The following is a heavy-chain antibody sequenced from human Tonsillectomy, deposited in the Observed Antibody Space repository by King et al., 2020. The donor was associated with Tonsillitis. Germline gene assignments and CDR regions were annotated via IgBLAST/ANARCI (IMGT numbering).Heavy chain of an antibody. CDR3: ATDWAATARVGGMDV. CDR1: GFSFSTYD. CDR2: INRGSSHI. V-gene: IGHV3-21*01. D-gene: IGHD2-21*02. J-gene: IGHJ6*02. Sequence: VQLVESGGGLVKPGGSLRLSCAASGFSFSTYDMNWVRQAPGKGLEWVSYINRGSSHIYYADSVRGRFTISRDNAKNSLYLQMNSLTAEDMAVYYCATDWAATARVGGMDVWGQGTTVTVSS.